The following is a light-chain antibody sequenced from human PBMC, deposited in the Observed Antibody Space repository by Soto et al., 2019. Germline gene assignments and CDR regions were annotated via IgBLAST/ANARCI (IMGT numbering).Light chain of an antibody. CDR2: DDN. J-gene: IGLJ3*02. V-gene: IGLV1-36*01. Sequence: QSVLTQPPSVSAAPGQKVTISCSGSSSNIGNNAVNWYQQLPGKAPKLLIHDDNRESSGVSHRFSGSNSGTSASLAISDLQSEHDSHYYSAAWDDPLNGPVFGGGTKLTVL. CDR1: SSNIGNNA. CDR3: AAWDDPLNGPV.